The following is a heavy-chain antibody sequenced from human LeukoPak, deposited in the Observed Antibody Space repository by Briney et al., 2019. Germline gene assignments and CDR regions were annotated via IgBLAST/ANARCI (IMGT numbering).Heavy chain of an antibody. CDR2: FSGSGGRT. Sequence: GGSLRLSCAASGFTFRSYAMRWGRQAPGEGLEWVSTFSGSGGRTHYADSAKGRLTISRENSNDTLYLQMNSLSAEDTAVYYCAKANYDYVWGSYRYQYYYYYMDVWGKGTTVTISS. J-gene: IGHJ6*03. V-gene: IGHV3-23*01. CDR3: AKANYDYVWGSYRYQYYYYYMDV. CDR1: GFTFRSYA. D-gene: IGHD3-16*02.